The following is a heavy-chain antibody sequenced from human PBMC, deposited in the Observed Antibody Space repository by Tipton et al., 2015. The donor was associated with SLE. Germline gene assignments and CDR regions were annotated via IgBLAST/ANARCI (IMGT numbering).Heavy chain of an antibody. Sequence: SLRLSCAASGFTFSSYAMHWVRQAPGKGLEWVAVISYDGSNKYYADSVKGRFTISRDNSKNTLYLQMNSLRAEDTAVYYCARHITTYYGDSHWYFDLWGRSTLVTVSS. CDR2: ISYDGSNK. CDR3: ARHITTYYGDSHWYFDL. V-gene: IGHV3-30-3*01. J-gene: IGHJ2*01. D-gene: IGHD4-17*01. CDR1: GFTFSSYA.